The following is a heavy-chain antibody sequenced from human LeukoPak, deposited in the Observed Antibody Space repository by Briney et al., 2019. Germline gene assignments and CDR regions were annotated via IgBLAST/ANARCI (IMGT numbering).Heavy chain of an antibody. Sequence: SETLSLTCTVSGTSIRNYYWTWVRRPPGKGLEWVAYLYSSGRSNYNPSLKSRATISVDTYKNQLSLELNSVTAADTAIYYCARVYGYNHYYLDYWGPGTLVTVSS. V-gene: IGHV4-59*01. J-gene: IGHJ4*02. CDR2: LYSSGRS. D-gene: IGHD5-24*01. CDR1: GTSIRNYY. CDR3: ARVYGYNHYYLDY.